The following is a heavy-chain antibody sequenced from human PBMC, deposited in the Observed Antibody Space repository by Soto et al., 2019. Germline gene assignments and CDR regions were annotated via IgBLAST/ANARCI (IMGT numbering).Heavy chain of an antibody. CDR1: GDTFNNYA. V-gene: IGHV1-69*13. J-gene: IGHJ6*02. Sequence: SVKVSCKASGDTFNNYAISWVRQAPGQGLEWVGGIIPNVDAANSAQKFQGRVTITADESTSTAYMELSRLRSEDTAVYCCAKGSYYDASSSFDTPGMYYLYFGLDVWGQGTPVTVSS. CDR3: AKGSYYDASSSFDTPGMYYLYFGLDV. CDR2: IIPNVDAA. D-gene: IGHD3-22*01.